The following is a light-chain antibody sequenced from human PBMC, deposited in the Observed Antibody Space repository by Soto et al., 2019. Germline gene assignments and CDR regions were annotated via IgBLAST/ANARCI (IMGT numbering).Light chain of an antibody. CDR1: QSLLHSNGYNY. V-gene: IGKV2-28*01. CDR3: MQALQTPIT. Sequence: DILTTQSPLSLSVTPGEPSSISCSASQSLLHSNGYNYLDWYLQKPGQSPQLLIYLGSNRASGVPDRFSGSGSGTDFTLKISRVEAEDVGVYYCMQALQTPITFGQGTRLEIK. CDR2: LGS. J-gene: IGKJ5*01.